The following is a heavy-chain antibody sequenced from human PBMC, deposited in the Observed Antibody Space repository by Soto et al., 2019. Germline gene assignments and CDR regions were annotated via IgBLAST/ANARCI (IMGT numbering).Heavy chain of an antibody. J-gene: IGHJ5*02. CDR2: IKQDGSEK. Sequence: GGSLRLSCAASGFTFSSYWMSWVRQAPGKGLEWVANIKQDGSEKYYVDSVKGRFTISRDNAKNSLYLQMNSLRAEDTAVYYCAREGQWLVLWSPFDPWGQGTLVTVPQ. V-gene: IGHV3-7*05. CDR1: GFTFSSYW. CDR3: AREGQWLVLWSPFDP. D-gene: IGHD6-19*01.